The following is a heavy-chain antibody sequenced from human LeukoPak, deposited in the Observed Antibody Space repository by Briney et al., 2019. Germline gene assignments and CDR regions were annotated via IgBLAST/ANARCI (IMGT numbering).Heavy chain of an antibody. J-gene: IGHJ4*02. D-gene: IGHD1-7*01. CDR1: GYTFTSYG. CDR2: ISAYNGNT. V-gene: IGHV1-18*01. Sequence: ASVKVSCKASGYTFTSYGISWVRQAPGQGLEWMGWISAYNGNTNYAQKLQGRVTMTTDTSTSTDYMELRSLRSDDTAVYYCARAASTEGTTDFDYWGQGTLVTVSS. CDR3: ARAASTEGTTDFDY.